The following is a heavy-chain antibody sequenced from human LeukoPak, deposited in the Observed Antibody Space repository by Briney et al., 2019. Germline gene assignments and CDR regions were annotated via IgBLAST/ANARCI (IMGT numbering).Heavy chain of an antibody. D-gene: IGHD6-13*01. Sequence: GGSLRLSCAASGFTFSSYAMSWVPQAPGKGLEWVSSLSGSGGSPNYANSVKGRFTISRDNSKNTLYLQMNSPRAEDTAVYYCANALGGGNTWYYFDCWGQGTLVTVS. CDR2: LSGSGGSP. CDR1: GFTFSSYA. CDR3: ANALGGGNTWYYFDC. V-gene: IGHV3-23*01. J-gene: IGHJ4*02.